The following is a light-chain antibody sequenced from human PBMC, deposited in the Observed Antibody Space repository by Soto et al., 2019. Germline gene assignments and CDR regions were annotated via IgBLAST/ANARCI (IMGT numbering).Light chain of an antibody. CDR2: ASS. Sequence: DIQITQSPSSLSASVGDRVTITCRASQSISRYLNLYQHRPGKAPKFQIYASSNLQSGVPSRFSGSGFGTDFTLTIISLQPEDFAPYYCLQSHTTPLTFGGGTKVEIK. V-gene: IGKV1-39*01. CDR3: LQSHTTPLT. J-gene: IGKJ4*01. CDR1: QSISRY.